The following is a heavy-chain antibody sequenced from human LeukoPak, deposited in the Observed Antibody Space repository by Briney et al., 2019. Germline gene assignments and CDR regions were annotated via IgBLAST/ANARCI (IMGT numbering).Heavy chain of an antibody. J-gene: IGHJ4*02. Sequence: GASVKVSCKASGYTFTGYYMHWVRQAPGQGLEWMGWINPNSGGTNYAQKFQGRVTMTRDTSISTAYMELSRLRSDDTAVYYCARVLSGIRDGYNYFDYWGQGTLVTVSS. CDR1: GYTFTGYY. CDR3: ARVLSGIRDGYNYFDY. CDR2: INPNSGGT. V-gene: IGHV1-2*02. D-gene: IGHD5-24*01.